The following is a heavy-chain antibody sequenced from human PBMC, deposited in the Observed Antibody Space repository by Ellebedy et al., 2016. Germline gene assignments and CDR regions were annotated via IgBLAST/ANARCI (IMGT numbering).Heavy chain of an antibody. CDR3: ARDWSHWGMDV. CDR1: GFTFSSYW. J-gene: IGHJ6*02. Sequence: GGSLRLXXAASGFTFSSYWMSWVRQAPGKGLEWVANIKQDGSEKYYVDSVKGRFTISRDNAKSSLYLQMNSLRAEDTAVYYCARDWSHWGMDVWGQGTTVTVSS. CDR2: IKQDGSEK. V-gene: IGHV3-7*01.